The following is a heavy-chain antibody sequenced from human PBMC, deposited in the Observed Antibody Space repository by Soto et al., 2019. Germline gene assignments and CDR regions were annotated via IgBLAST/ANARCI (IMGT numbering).Heavy chain of an antibody. CDR3: VQTTGWPGFDF. Sequence: EVQLVESGGGLIQPGWSLRLSCAPSGFAVSSKYMTWVRQAPGKGLEWVSVIYGGGTTYYADSVKGRFTISRDTSKNTLYLQMNSLRAEDTAVYYCVQTTGWPGFDFWGQGTLVTVSS. CDR2: IYGGGTT. V-gene: IGHV3-53*01. J-gene: IGHJ4*02. CDR1: GFAVSSKY. D-gene: IGHD1-1*01.